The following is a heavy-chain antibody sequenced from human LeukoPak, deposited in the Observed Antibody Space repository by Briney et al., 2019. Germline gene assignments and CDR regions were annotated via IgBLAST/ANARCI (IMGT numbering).Heavy chain of an antibody. CDR3: ARGTYSGSYYYFDY. CDR1: GGSISSSSYY. J-gene: IGHJ4*02. D-gene: IGHD1-26*01. CDR2: IYYSGST. Sequence: KPSETLSLTCTVSGGSISSSSYYWGWIRQPPGKGLEWIGSIYYSGSTYYNPSLKSRVTISVDTSKNQFSLKLSSVTAADTAVYYCARGTYSGSYYYFDYWGQGTLVTVSS. V-gene: IGHV4-39*07.